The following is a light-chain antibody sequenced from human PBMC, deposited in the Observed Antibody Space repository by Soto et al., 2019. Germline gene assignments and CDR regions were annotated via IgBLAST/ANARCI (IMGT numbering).Light chain of an antibody. J-gene: IGLJ2*01. CDR2: GNS. CDR3: QSYDASLSGDVV. Sequence: QSVLRQPPSVSGAPGQRVTISCTGSRSNIGAGYDVHWYQQIPGAAPKLLIYGNSNRPSGVPDRFSGSKSGTSASLAITGLQAEDEADYYCQSYDASLSGDVVFGGGTKLTVL. CDR1: RSNIGAGYD. V-gene: IGLV1-40*01.